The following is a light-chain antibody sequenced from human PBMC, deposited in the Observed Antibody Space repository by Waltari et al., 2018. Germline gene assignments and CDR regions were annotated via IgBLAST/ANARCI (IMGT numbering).Light chain of an antibody. CDR3: QKYVTLPAT. CDR1: QSISKS. J-gene: IGKJ1*01. CDR2: DAA. Sequence: EIMLTQSPGTLSLSPGDSATLPCRASQSISKSLAWYQQKPGQAPRLLIYDAASRATGIPDRFGGSGSGTDFSLTISRLEPEDSAVYYCQKYVTLPATFGQGTKVEIK. V-gene: IGKV3-20*01.